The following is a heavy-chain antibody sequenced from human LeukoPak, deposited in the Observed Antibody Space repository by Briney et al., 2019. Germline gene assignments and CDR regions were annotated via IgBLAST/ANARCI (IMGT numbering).Heavy chain of an antibody. CDR1: GGTFSSYA. CDR2: IIPIFGTA. CDR3: ARDQGSSGYYSDDDDAFDI. J-gene: IGHJ3*02. D-gene: IGHD3-22*01. V-gene: IGHV1-69*13. Sequence: GASVKVSCKASGGTFSSYAISWVRQAPGQGLEWMGGIIPIFGTANYAQRFQGRVTTTADESTSTAYMELSSLRSEDTAVYYCARDQGSSGYYSDDDDAFDIWGQGTMATVSS.